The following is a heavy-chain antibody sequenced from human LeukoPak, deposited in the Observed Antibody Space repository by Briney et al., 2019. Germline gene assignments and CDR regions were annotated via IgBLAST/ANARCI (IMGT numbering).Heavy chain of an antibody. Sequence: PGGSLRLSCAASGVTFSSYSMNWVRQAPGKGLEWVSYISSSSSTIYYVDSVKGRFTISRDNAKNSLYLQMNSLRDEDTAVYYCARDQLSPRWYFDLWGRGTLVTVSS. CDR3: ARDQLSPRWYFDL. V-gene: IGHV3-48*02. D-gene: IGHD3-16*02. J-gene: IGHJ2*01. CDR1: GVTFSSYS. CDR2: ISSSSSTI.